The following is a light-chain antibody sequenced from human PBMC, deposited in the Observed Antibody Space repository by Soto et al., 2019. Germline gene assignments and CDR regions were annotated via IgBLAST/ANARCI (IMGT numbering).Light chain of an antibody. CDR1: QSVSSY. CDR3: QQYSALPMT. Sequence: EIVVTQSPGTPSLSPGERATLSCRASQSVSSYLAWYQQKPGQAPRLLIYDASKRATGIPDRFSGSGSGTDFTLTISRLEPDDFGGYFCQQYSALPMTFGQGTRLEIK. J-gene: IGKJ5*01. V-gene: IGKV3-20*01. CDR2: DAS.